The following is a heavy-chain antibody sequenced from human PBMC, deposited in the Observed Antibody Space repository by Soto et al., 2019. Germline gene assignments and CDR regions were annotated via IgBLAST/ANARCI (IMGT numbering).Heavy chain of an antibody. V-gene: IGHV4-4*07. J-gene: IGHJ4*02. Sequence: QVQLQESGPGLVKPSETLSLTCTVSGGSISRSYWCWIRQPAEKGLEWIGRIYTSGSTNYNPSLKSRVTRSVDTSKNTFSLKLSSVTAADTAVYLCARSIRGRQLGDNFDYWGQGTLVTVSS. CDR1: GGSISRSY. D-gene: IGHD6-13*01. CDR2: IYTSGST. CDR3: ARSIRGRQLGDNFDY.